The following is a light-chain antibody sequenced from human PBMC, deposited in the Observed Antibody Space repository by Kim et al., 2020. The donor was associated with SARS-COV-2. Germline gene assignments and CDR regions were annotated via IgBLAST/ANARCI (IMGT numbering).Light chain of an antibody. J-gene: IGLJ3*02. CDR1: SKNVGRQG. Sequence: QTGTFTCTGNSKNVGRQGAAWLQQAHGHPPTHLPYRRNNRPSGIPARYSSSRSGDKASLTITGLQAEDGAGYYCSAGDIGLRSWVFGGGTQLAVL. CDR3: SAGDIGLRSWV. V-gene: IGLV10-54*04. CDR2: RRN.